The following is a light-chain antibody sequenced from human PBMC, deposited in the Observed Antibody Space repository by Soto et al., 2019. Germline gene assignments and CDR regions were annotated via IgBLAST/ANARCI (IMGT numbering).Light chain of an antibody. CDR1: SSDVGGYNY. CDR3: SSYTSSSTPYV. CDR2: DVS. Sequence: CALTHPASVKGSARQAITITSTGTSSDVGGYNYVSWYQQHPGKAPKLMIYDVSNRPSGVSNRFSGSKSGNTASLTISGLQAEDEADYYCSSYTSSSTPYVFGTGTKVTVL. V-gene: IGLV2-14*01. J-gene: IGLJ1*01.